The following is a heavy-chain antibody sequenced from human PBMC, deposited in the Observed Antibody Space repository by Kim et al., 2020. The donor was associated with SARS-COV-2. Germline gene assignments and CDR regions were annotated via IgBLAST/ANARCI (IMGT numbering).Heavy chain of an antibody. J-gene: IGHJ6*02. V-gene: IGHV4-59*01. CDR1: GGSISSYY. CDR2: IYYSGST. D-gene: IGHD2-21*02. CDR3: ARSAPATASYYYYGMDV. Sequence: SETLFLTCTVSGGSISSYYWSWIRQPPGKGLEWIGYIYYSGSTNYNPSLKSRVTISVDTSKNQFSLKLSSVTAADTAVYYCARSAPATASYYYYGMDVWGQGTTVTVSS.